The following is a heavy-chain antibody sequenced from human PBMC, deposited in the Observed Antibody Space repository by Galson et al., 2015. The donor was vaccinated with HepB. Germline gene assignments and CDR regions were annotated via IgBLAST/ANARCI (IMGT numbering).Heavy chain of an antibody. J-gene: IGHJ6*02. CDR2: IRYDGSNK. CDR1: GFTFSSYG. V-gene: IGHV3-30*02. Sequence: SLRLSCAASGFTFSSYGMHWVRQAPGKGLEWVAFIRYDGSNKYYADSVKGRFTISRDNSKNTLYLQMNSLRAEDTAVYYCAKAIASITMVRGINYYGMDVWGQGTTVTVSS. D-gene: IGHD3-10*01. CDR3: AKAIASITMVRGINYYGMDV.